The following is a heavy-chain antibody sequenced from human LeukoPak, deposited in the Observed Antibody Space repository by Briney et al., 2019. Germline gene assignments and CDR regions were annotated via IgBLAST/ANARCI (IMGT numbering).Heavy chain of an antibody. Sequence: PGGSLRLSCAASGFTLSSYEMNWVRLAPGKGLEWISYISRTGNSIYYADSVKGRFTISRDSAKNSLYLQMNSLRAEDTAVYYCARDAEHSDYWGQGTLVTVSS. V-gene: IGHV3-48*03. CDR3: ARDAEHSDY. D-gene: IGHD3-3*02. CDR1: GFTLSSYE. CDR2: ISRTGNSI. J-gene: IGHJ4*02.